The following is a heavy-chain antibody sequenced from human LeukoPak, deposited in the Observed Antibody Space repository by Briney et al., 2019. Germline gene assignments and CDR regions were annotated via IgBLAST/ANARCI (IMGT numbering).Heavy chain of an antibody. CDR2: ISSSSSTI. Sequence: GGSLRLSCAASGFTFSNYSMNWVRQAPEKGLEWVSYISSSSSTIYYADSVKGRFTISRDNAKNSLYLQMNSLRAEDTAVYYCARAKRNGFDIWGQGTMVTVSS. CDR1: GFTFSNYS. V-gene: IGHV3-48*01. J-gene: IGHJ3*02. CDR3: ARAKRNGFDI.